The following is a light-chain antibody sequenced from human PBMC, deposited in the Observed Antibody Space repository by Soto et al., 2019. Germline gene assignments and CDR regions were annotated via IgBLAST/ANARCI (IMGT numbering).Light chain of an antibody. CDR1: QSISDT. CDR2: GAS. CDR3: QQYDNWPWT. Sequence: EIVMTQSRATLSVSPGGRGTLSCWASQSISDTLAWYQQKPGQAPRLLIHGASTRAPGFPARFSGSGSGTDFTLTISSLQSEDFAVYYCQQYDNWPWTFGQGTKVDIK. J-gene: IGKJ1*01. V-gene: IGKV3-15*01.